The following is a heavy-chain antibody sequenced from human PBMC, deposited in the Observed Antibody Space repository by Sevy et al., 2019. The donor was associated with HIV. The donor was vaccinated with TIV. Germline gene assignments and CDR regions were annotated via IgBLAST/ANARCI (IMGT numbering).Heavy chain of an antibody. Sequence: GGSLRLSCAASGFTVSRNYMSWVRQAPGKGLEWVSVIYSDGKTFYADSVQDRFTISRDNSKNTLYLQMNSLRAEDTAVYYCAGWSSAWTLFDXWGQGTLVTVSS. D-gene: IGHD6-19*01. J-gene: IGHJ4*02. CDR1: GFTVSRNY. CDR3: AGWSSAWTLFDX. V-gene: IGHV3-66*01. CDR2: IYSDGKT.